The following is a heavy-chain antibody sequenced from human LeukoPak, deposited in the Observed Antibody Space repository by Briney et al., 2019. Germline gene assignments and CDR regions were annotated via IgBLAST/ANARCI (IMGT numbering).Heavy chain of an antibody. V-gene: IGHV3-48*01. CDR1: GFTFSSYS. D-gene: IGHD4-23*01. CDR2: ISSSSSTI. CDR3: ARDQRTTVVTDLDY. Sequence: HAGGSLRLSCAASGFTFSSYSMNWVRQAPGKGLEWVSYISSSSSTIYYADSVKGRFTISRDNAKNSLYLQMNSLRAEDTAVYYCARDQRTTVVTDLDYWGQGTLVTVSS. J-gene: IGHJ4*02.